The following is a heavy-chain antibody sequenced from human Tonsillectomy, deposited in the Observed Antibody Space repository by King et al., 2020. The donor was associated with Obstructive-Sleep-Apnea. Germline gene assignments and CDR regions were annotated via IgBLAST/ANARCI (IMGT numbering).Heavy chain of an antibody. CDR2: IYYSGST. J-gene: IGHJ2*01. Sequence: VQLPESGPGLVKPSETLSLTCTVSGDSISSYYWSWIRQPPGKGLEWIGYIYYSGSTNYNPSLKSRVTISVDTSKNQFSLKLSSVTAADTAVYYCARFSPGGWYFDLWGRGTLVTVSS. CDR1: GDSISSYY. CDR3: ARFSPGGWYFDL. V-gene: IGHV4-59*01. D-gene: IGHD1-14*01.